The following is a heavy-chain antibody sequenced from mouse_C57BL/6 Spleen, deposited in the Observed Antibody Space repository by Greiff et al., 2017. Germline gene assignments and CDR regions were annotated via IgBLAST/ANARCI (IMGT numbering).Heavy chain of an antibody. V-gene: IGHV5-4*01. CDR3: AREGLYYYGSSAWFAY. J-gene: IGHJ3*01. D-gene: IGHD1-1*01. CDR1: GFTFSSYA. CDR2: ISDGGSYT. Sequence: VKLVESGGGLVKPGGSLKLSCAASGFTFSSYAMSWVRQTPEKRLEWVATISDGGSYTYYPDNVKGRFTISRDNAKNNLYLQMSHLKSEDTAMYYCAREGLYYYGSSAWFAYWGQGTLVTVSA.